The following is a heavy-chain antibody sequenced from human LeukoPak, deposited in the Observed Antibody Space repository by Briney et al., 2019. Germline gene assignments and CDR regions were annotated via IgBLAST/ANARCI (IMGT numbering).Heavy chain of an antibody. CDR3: ARVAGIAARPDDY. CDR2: IWFDGNSE. J-gene: IGHJ4*02. Sequence: PGGSLRLSCAASGFTFSYYGMQWVRQAPGKGLEWVALIWFDGNSEYYADSVKGRFTISRDNAKNSLYLQMNSLRAEDTAVYYCARVAGIAARPDDYWGQGTLVTVSS. V-gene: IGHV3-33*01. D-gene: IGHD6-6*01. CDR1: GFTFSYYG.